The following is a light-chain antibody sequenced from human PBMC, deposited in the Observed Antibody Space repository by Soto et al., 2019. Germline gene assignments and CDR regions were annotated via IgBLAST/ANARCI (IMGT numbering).Light chain of an antibody. CDR2: DTA. CDR3: LLSYSGTNWV. V-gene: IGLV7-46*01. J-gene: IGLJ3*02. Sequence: QAVVTQEPSLTVSPGGTVTLTCGSSSGAVTRGHFPYWFQQKPGQAPMTLIYDTASKHSWTPARFSGSLLGGKAALTLAGALTDDEADYYCLLSYSGTNWVFGGGTQLTVL. CDR1: SGAVTRGHF.